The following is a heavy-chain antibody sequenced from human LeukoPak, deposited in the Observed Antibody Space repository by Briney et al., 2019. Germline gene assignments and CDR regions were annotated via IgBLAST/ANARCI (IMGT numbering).Heavy chain of an antibody. Sequence: GGSLRLSCAASGFTFSSYGMHWVRQAPGKGLEWVSSISSSSSYIYYADSVKGRFTISRDNAKNSLYLQMNSLRAEDTAVYYCASPLAVAGTGGAFDIWGQGTMVTVSS. D-gene: IGHD6-19*01. J-gene: IGHJ3*02. CDR3: ASPLAVAGTGGAFDI. CDR2: ISSSSSYI. V-gene: IGHV3-21*01. CDR1: GFTFSSYG.